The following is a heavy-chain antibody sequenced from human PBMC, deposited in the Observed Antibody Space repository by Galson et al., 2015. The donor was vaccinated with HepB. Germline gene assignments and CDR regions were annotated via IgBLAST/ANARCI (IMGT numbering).Heavy chain of an antibody. D-gene: IGHD6-6*01. V-gene: IGHV3-15*01. Sequence: SLRLSCAASGFTFSSAWMNWVRQAPGKGLEWVGRIKSKSDGGTTDYAASVKGRFTISRDDSKRTLYVQMNRLKSEDTAVYYCTRSSSSVDWGQGTLVTVSS. J-gene: IGHJ4*02. CDR1: GFTFSSAW. CDR3: TRSSSSVD. CDR2: IKSKSDGGTT.